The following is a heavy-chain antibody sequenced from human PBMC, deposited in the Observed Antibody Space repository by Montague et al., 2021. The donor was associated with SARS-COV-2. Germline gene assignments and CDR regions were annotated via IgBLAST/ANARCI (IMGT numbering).Heavy chain of an antibody. V-gene: IGHV4-59*08. D-gene: IGHD5-24*01. CDR1: GGSISSYY. Sequence: SETLSLTCTVSGGSISSYYWSWIRQPPGKGLEWIGYIYYGGSTNYGPSFKGRVIMSVDTSNNQFSLRLTSVTAADTAVYYCARLRRPDGYSYWFGPWGQRTLVTVSS. CDR3: ARLRRPDGYSYWFGP. CDR2: IYYGGST. J-gene: IGHJ5*02.